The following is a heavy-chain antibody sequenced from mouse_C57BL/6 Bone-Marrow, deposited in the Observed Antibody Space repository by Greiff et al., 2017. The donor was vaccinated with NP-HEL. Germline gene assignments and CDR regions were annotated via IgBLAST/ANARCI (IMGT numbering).Heavy chain of an antibody. CDR3: ASYYYYAMDY. V-gene: IGHV2-6*01. CDR1: GFSLTSYG. Sequence: VKVVESGPGLVAPSQSLSITCTVSGFSLTSYGVDWVRQSPGKGLEWLGVIWGVGSTNYNSALKSRLSISKDNSKSQVFLKMNSLQTDDTAMYYCASYYYYAMDYWGQGTSVTVSS. J-gene: IGHJ4*01. CDR2: IWGVGST.